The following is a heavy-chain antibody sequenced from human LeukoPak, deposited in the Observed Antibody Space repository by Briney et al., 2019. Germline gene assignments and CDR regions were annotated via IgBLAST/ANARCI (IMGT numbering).Heavy chain of an antibody. CDR2: INPNSGGT. Sequence: GASVKVSCKASGYTFTGYYMHWVRQAPGQRLEWMGWINPNSGGTNYAQKFQGRVTMTRDTSISTAYMELSRLRSDDTAVYYCARQVVVVIAPSNLNNWFDPWGQGTLVTVSS. V-gene: IGHV1-2*02. CDR3: ARQVVVVIAPSNLNNWFDP. J-gene: IGHJ5*02. D-gene: IGHD2-21*01. CDR1: GYTFTGYY.